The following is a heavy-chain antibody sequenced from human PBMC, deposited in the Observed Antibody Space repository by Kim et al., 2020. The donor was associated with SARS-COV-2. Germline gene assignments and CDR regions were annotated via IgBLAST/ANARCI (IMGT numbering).Heavy chain of an antibody. CDR2: ISNSGNSI. CDR1: GFIFSDYY. CDR3: AREDSSKDHGRFDP. V-gene: IGHV3-11*01. J-gene: IGHJ5*02. D-gene: IGHD6-13*01. Sequence: GGSLRLSCAASGFIFSDYYMSWVRQAPGKGLECVSYISNSGNSIYYADSVKGRFTISRDNAKNSLYLLMNSLRPEDTAVYYCAREDSSKDHGRFDPWGQGTLVTVSS.